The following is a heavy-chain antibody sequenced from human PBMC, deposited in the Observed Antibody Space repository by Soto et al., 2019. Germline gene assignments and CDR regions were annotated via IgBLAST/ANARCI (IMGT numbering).Heavy chain of an antibody. CDR1: GFTFSTYG. CDR3: ARLPRSGWDHYYYGMDV. D-gene: IGHD6-19*01. CDR2: MSQDGSHK. V-gene: IGHV3-30*03. Sequence: QVQLVESGGGVVQAGGSLGLSCTASGFTFSTYGMHWVRQAPGKGPEWVAVMSQDGSHKAFLDSVKGRFIISRDNSKNTVYLQMNSPRPDDTAVYYCARLPRSGWDHYYYGMDVWGQGTTVIVSS. J-gene: IGHJ6*02.